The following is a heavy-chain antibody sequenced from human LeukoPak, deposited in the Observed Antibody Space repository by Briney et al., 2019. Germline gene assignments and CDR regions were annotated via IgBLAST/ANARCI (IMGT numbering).Heavy chain of an antibody. Sequence: ASVKVSCKASGYTFTTYSISWVRQAPGQGLEWMGWINAYNSNTNYAQKLQGRVTMTTDTSTSTAYMELRSLRSDDSAVYYCARDGSGTWNDYWGQGTLVTVSS. V-gene: IGHV1-18*01. CDR3: ARDGSGTWNDY. CDR2: INAYNSNT. J-gene: IGHJ4*02. D-gene: IGHD3-10*01. CDR1: GYTFTTYS.